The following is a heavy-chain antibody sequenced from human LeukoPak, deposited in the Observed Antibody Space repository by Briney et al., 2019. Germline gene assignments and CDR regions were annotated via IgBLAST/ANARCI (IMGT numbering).Heavy chain of an antibody. CDR3: ATSSVDSSGYYYYY. V-gene: IGHV1-24*01. J-gene: IGHJ4*02. Sequence: ASVRVSCKVSGYTLTELSMHWVRQAPGKGLEWMGGFDPEDGETIYAQKFQGRVTMTEDTSTDTAYMELSSLRSEDTAVYYCATSSVDSSGYYYYYWGQGTLVTVSS. CDR2: FDPEDGET. D-gene: IGHD3-22*01. CDR1: GYTLTELS.